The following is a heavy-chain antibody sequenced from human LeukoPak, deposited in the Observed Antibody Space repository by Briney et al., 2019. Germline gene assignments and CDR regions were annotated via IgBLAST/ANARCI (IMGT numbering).Heavy chain of an antibody. D-gene: IGHD3-22*01. CDR3: AKDTYYYDSSGYYDGLGIDY. J-gene: IGHJ4*02. Sequence: PGGSLRLSCAASGFTFSSYAVSWVRQAPGKGLEWVSAISGSGGSTYYADSVKGRFTISRDNSKNTLYLQMNSLRAEDTAVYYCAKDTYYYDSSGYYDGLGIDYWGQGTLVTVSS. CDR2: ISGSGGST. V-gene: IGHV3-23*01. CDR1: GFTFSSYA.